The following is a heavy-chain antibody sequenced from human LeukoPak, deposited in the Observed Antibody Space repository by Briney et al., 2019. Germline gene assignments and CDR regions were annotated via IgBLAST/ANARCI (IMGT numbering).Heavy chain of an antibody. CDR3: AKEGYSSTWNADFDF. V-gene: IGHV3-23*01. CDR2: ISGSGGTI. D-gene: IGHD6-13*01. J-gene: IGHJ4*02. Sequence: GGSLRLSCAASGFTFSSYAMSWVRQAPGKGLEWVSAISGSGGTIYNADSVKGRFTISRDNSKNTLYLQMNSLRAENTAVYYCAKEGYSSTWNADFDFWGQGTLVTVSS. CDR1: GFTFSSYA.